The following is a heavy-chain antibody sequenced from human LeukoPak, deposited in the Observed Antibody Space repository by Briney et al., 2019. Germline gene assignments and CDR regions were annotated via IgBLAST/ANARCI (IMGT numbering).Heavy chain of an antibody. Sequence: ASVKVSCKASGYTFTGYYMHWVRQAPGQGLEWMGWINPNSGGTNYAQKFQGRVTMTRDMSISTAYMELSRLRSDDTAVYYCARVVAAAGTDYLDYWGQGTLVIVSS. D-gene: IGHD6-13*01. J-gene: IGHJ4*02. CDR2: INPNSGGT. CDR1: GYTFTGYY. V-gene: IGHV1-2*02. CDR3: ARVVAAAGTDYLDY.